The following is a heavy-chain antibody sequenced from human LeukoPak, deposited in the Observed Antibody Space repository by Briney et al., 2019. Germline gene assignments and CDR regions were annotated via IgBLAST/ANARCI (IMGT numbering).Heavy chain of an antibody. CDR1: GFTFSSYA. J-gene: IGHJ4*02. CDR3: ARGFYCSGGSCQDNPREGFDC. D-gene: IGHD2-15*01. V-gene: IGHV4-34*01. Sequence: LSCAASGFTFSSYAMHWIRQPPGKGLEWIGEINHSGSTNYNPSLKSRVTISVDTSKNQFSLKLSSVTAADTAVYYCARGFYCSGGSCQDNPREGFDCWGQGTLVTVSS. CDR2: INHSGST.